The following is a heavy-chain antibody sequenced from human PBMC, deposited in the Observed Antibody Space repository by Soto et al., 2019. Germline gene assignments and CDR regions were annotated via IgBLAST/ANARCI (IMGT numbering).Heavy chain of an antibody. J-gene: IGHJ4*02. V-gene: IGHV3-30-3*01. CDR2: ISYDGSNK. CDR1: GFTFSSYA. CDR3: AREHARYFDY. Sequence: LGLSCAASGFTFSSYAMHWVRQAPGKGLEWVAVISYDGSNKYYADSVKGRFTISRDNSKNTLYLQMNSLRAEDTAVYYCAREHARYFDYWGQGTLVTVSS.